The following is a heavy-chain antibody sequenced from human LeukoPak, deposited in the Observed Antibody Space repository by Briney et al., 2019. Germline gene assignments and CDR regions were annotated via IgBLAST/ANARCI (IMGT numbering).Heavy chain of an antibody. J-gene: IGHJ6*03. V-gene: IGHV1-18*04. Sequence: GASVKVYCKASGYIFISHGISWVRQAPGQGLEWMGWISPHNGKTEYAQKFQGRVSMTRDRSTSTVYMELRSLRSDDTAVYYCARESPPLTTVITKYYQYFMDVWGKGTTVTVSS. D-gene: IGHD4-23*01. CDR3: ARESPPLTTVITKYYQYFMDV. CDR2: ISPHNGKT. CDR1: GYIFISHG.